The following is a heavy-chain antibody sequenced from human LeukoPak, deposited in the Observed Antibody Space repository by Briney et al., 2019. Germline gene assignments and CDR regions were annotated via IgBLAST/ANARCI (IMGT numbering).Heavy chain of an antibody. CDR2: ISGSGGST. Sequence: GGSLRLSCAASGFTFSSYAMSWVRQAPGKGLEWVSAISGSGGSTYYADPVKGRFTISRDNSKNTLYLQMNSLRAEDTAVYYCAKDPRAVGENWSDPWGQGTLVTVSS. D-gene: IGHD6-19*01. CDR3: AKDPRAVGENWSDP. J-gene: IGHJ5*02. V-gene: IGHV3-23*01. CDR1: GFTFSSYA.